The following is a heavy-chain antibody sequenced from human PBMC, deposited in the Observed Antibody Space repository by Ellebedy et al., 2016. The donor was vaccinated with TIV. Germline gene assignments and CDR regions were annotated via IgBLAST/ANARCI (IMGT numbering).Heavy chain of an antibody. CDR1: GGSFSGYY. J-gene: IGHJ2*01. V-gene: IGHV4-34*01. Sequence: SETLSLTXAVYGGSFSGYYWSWIRQPPGKGLEWIGEINHSGSTNYNPSLKSRVTISVDTSKNQFSLKLSSVTAADTAVYYCARGSSRRYFDLWGRGTLVTVSS. CDR2: INHSGST. CDR3: ARGSSRRYFDL.